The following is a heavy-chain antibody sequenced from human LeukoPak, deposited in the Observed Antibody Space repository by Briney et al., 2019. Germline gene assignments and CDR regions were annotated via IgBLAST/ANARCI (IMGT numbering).Heavy chain of an antibody. CDR3: AEGIVVVPAAHPYYYYMDV. CDR1: VGTFSSYA. D-gene: IGHD2-2*01. J-gene: IGHJ6*03. Sequence: ASVNVSCKASVGTFSSYAISWVRQAPGQGLEWMGGIIPIFCTANYAQKFQGRVTITADKSTSTAYMELSSLRSEDTAVYYCAEGIVVVPAAHPYYYYMDVWGKGTTVTVSS. V-gene: IGHV1-69*06. CDR2: IIPIFCTA.